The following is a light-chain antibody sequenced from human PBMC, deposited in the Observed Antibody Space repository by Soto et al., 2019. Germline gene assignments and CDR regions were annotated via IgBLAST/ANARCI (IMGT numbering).Light chain of an antibody. V-gene: IGKV1-5*03. J-gene: IGKJ1*01. CDR3: QQYNSYSPWT. Sequence: DIQMTQSPSTLSASVGDRFTITCRASQSIIILLAWYQQKPGKAPKLLIYKASSLESGVPSRFSGSGSGTEFTLTISSLQPDDFATYYCQQYNSYSPWTFGQGTKVDI. CDR1: QSIIIL. CDR2: KAS.